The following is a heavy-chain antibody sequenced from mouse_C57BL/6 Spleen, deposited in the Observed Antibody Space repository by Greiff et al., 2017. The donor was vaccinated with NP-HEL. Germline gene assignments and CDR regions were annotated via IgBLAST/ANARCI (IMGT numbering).Heavy chain of an antibody. V-gene: IGHV3-6*01. Sequence: EVKLQESGPGLVKPSQSLSLTCSVTGYSITSGYYWNWIRQFPGNKLEWMGYISYDGSNNYNPSLKNRISITRDTSKNQFFLKLNSVTTEDTATYYCARTLRGYYAMDYWGQGTSVTVSS. CDR1: GYSITSGYY. CDR3: ARTLRGYYAMDY. CDR2: ISYDGSN. J-gene: IGHJ4*01.